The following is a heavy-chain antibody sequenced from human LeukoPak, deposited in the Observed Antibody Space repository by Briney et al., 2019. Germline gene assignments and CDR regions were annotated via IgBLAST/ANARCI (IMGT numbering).Heavy chain of an antibody. J-gene: IGHJ5*02. CDR2: TYYRSKWYN. D-gene: IGHD4-17*01. CDR3: ARGPSYGDYDPPYKNWFDP. V-gene: IGHV6-1*01. Sequence: SQTLSLTCAISGDSVSSNSAAWNWIRQSPSRGLEWLGRTYYRSKWYNDYAVSVKSRITINPDTSKNRFSLQLNSVTPEDTAVYYCARGPSYGDYDPPYKNWFDPWGQGTLVTVSS. CDR1: GDSVSSNSAA.